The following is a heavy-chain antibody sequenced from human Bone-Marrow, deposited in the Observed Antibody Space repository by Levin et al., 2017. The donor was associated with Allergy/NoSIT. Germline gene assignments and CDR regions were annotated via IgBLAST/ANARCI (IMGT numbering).Heavy chain of an antibody. V-gene: IGHV4-34*01. CDR1: GGSFSDYV. CDR3: ARGRREAGWTGSILEYFYYGMDV. CDR2: INHSGFT. J-gene: IGHJ6*02. Sequence: SSETLSLTCTVSGGSFSDYVWLWIRQSPGTAPEWIGQINHSGFTDYNPSLKSRVTISLDTPKSQFSLRLRSVTAAAAAIYYCARGRREAGWTGSILEYFYYGMDVWGQGTTVAVSS. D-gene: IGHD6-19*01.